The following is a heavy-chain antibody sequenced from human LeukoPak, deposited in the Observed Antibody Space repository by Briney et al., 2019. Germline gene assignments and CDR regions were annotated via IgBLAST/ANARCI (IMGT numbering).Heavy chain of an antibody. CDR2: IWYDGSNK. J-gene: IGHJ4*02. CDR3: ARDKRAFRSGSYCVAPDY. Sequence: PGGSLRLSCAASGFTFSSYGMHWVRQAPGKGLEWVAVIWYDGSNKYYADSVKGRFTISRDNSKNTLYLQMNSLRAEDTAVYYCARDKRAFRSGSYCVAPDYWGQGTLVTVSS. V-gene: IGHV3-33*01. CDR1: GFTFSSYG. D-gene: IGHD1-26*01.